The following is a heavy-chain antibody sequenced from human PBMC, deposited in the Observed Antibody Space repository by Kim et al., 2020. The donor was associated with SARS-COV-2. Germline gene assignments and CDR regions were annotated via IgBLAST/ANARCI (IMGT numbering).Heavy chain of an antibody. Sequence: GGSLRLSCEASGFTFSSYWMSWVRQAPGKGLEYVANIKKDGSVKNYMDSVRGRFTISRDNAKNSLYLQMNSLRVEDTAVYYCARMGGLDVWGQGTTVTVSS. V-gene: IGHV3-7*01. CDR2: IKKDGSVK. CDR1: GFTFSSYW. J-gene: IGHJ6*02. CDR3: ARMGGLDV.